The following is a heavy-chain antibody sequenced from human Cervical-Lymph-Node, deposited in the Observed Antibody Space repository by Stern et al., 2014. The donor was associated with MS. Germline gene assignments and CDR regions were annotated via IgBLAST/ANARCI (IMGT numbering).Heavy chain of an antibody. D-gene: IGHD6-13*01. CDR2: IDCDDDK. V-gene: IGHV2-70*15. CDR3: ARRIAAAGTLDY. J-gene: IGHJ4*02. CDR1: GFSFSTSGMC. Sequence: QITLKESGPALVKPTQTLTLTCTFSGFSFSTSGMCVSWLRQPPGQALEWLARIDCDDDKYYSTSLKTRLTISKDTSKNQVVLTMTNMVPVDTATYYCARRIAAAGTLDYWGQGTLVTVSS.